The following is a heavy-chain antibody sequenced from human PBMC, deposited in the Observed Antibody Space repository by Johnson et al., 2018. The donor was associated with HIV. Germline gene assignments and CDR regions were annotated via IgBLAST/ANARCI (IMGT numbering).Heavy chain of an antibody. V-gene: IGHV3-73*01. CDR3: TRRIAAAGISVAAFDI. CDR2: IRSKANSYAT. D-gene: IGHD6-13*01. Sequence: EVQLLESGGGLVQPGGSLKLSCAASGFTFSGSAMHWVRQASGKGLAWVGRIRSKANSYATAYAASVKGRFTISRDDSKNTAYLQMNSLKTEDTAVYYCTRRIAAAGISVAAFDIWGQGKMVTVSS. CDR1: GFTFSGSA. J-gene: IGHJ3*02.